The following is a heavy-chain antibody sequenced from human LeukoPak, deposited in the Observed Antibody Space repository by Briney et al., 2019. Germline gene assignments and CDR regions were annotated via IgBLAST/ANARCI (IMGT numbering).Heavy chain of an antibody. D-gene: IGHD1-20*01. V-gene: IGHV1-46*01. CDR2: INPSGGTT. Sequence: ASVKVSCKASGYTFISFYMHWVRQAPGQGLEWMGVINPSGGTTAYAQLQGRVTMTRDTSTSTVYMELSSLRSEDTAVYYCARHSLIGTTPFDYWGQGTLVTVSS. J-gene: IGHJ4*02. CDR1: GYTFISFY. CDR3: ARHSLIGTTPFDY.